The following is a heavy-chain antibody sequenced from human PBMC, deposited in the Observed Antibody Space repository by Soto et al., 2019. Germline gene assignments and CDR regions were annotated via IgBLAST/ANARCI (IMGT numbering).Heavy chain of an antibody. D-gene: IGHD6-25*01. CDR1: GYTFTNYD. CDR2: MNPYTGKA. J-gene: IGHJ4*02. Sequence: ASVKVSCQGSGYTFTNYDINWVRQSPGQGLEWMGWMNPYTGKAGYAQKFQGRVTMTRDNSISTAYMELSSLRSEDTAVYYCARRKERSGPNYFDYWGPGTLVTVSS. V-gene: IGHV1-8*01. CDR3: ARRKERSGPNYFDY.